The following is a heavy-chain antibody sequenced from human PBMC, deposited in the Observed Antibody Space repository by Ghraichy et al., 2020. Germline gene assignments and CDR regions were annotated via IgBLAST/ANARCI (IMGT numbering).Heavy chain of an antibody. D-gene: IGHD6-19*01. J-gene: IGHJ6*02. V-gene: IGHV1-18*04. CDR3: ARNPLWLAYYYYGMDV. Sequence: ASVKVSCKASGYTFTSYGISWVRQAPGQGLEWMGWISAYNGNTNYAQKLQGRVTMTTDTSTSTAYMELRSLRSDDTAVYYCARNPLWLAYYYYGMDVWGQGTTVTVSS. CDR1: GYTFTSYG. CDR2: ISAYNGNT.